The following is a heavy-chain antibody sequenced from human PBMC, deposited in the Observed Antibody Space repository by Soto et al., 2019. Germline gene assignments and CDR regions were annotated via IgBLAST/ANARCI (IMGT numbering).Heavy chain of an antibody. V-gene: IGHV5-51*01. CDR3: ARRGEDYYDSSGYIA. J-gene: IGHJ4*02. D-gene: IGHD3-22*01. CDR2: IYPGDSDT. CDR1: GYSFTNYW. Sequence: ESLKISCKGSGYSFTNYWIGWVRQMPGKGLEWMGIIYPGDSDTRYSPSFQGQVTISADKSISTAYLQWSSLKASDTAMYYCARRGEDYYDSSGYIAWGQGTLVTVSS.